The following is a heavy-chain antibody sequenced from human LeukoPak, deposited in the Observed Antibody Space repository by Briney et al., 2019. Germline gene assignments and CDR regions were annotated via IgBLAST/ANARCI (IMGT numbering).Heavy chain of an antibody. CDR2: IYTSGGT. D-gene: IGHD3-10*01. CDR3: ARENYGSGSYTFDY. V-gene: IGHV4-4*07. CDR1: GGSISSYY. J-gene: IGHJ4*02. Sequence: SETLSLTCTVSGGSISSYYWSWIRQPAGKGLEWIGRIYTSGGTNYNPSLKSRVTMSVDTSKNQFSLKLSSVTAADTAVYYCARENYGSGSYTFDYWGQGTLVTVSS.